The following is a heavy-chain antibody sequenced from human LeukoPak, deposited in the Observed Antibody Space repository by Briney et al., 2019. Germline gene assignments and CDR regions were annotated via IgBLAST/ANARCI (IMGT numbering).Heavy chain of an antibody. CDR2: MNPNSGNT. CDR1: GYTFTSYG. V-gene: IGHV1-8*02. D-gene: IGHD1-7*01. Sequence: ASVKVSCKASGYTFTSYGISWVRQATGQGLEWMGWMNPNSGNTGYAQKFQGRVTMTRNTSISTAYMELSSLRSEDTAVYYCARALWNSGGYYFDYWGQGTLVTVSS. CDR3: ARALWNSGGYYFDY. J-gene: IGHJ4*02.